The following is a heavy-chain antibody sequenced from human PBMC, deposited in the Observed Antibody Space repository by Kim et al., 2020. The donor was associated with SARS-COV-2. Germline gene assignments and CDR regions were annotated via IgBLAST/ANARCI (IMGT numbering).Heavy chain of an antibody. CDR2: ISWNSGSI. J-gene: IGHJ4*02. D-gene: IGHD3-3*01. Sequence: GGSLRLSCAASGFTFDDYAMHWVRQAPGKGLEWVSGISWNSGSIGYADSVKGRFTISRDNAKNSLYLQMNSLRAEDTALYYCAKGDPRGYYLDYWGQGTL. CDR3: AKGDPRGYYLDY. V-gene: IGHV3-9*01. CDR1: GFTFDDYA.